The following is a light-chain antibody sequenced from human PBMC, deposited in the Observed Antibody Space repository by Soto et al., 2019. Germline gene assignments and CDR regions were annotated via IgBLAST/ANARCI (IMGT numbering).Light chain of an antibody. Sequence: EIVMTQSPLTLPVTPGEPASISCRSSQSLLYNNTYNYLDWYVQKPGQSPQLLIYFGSNRAPGVPDRFSGSGSGTDFTLNINRVEAEDVGTYYRMQALQSLTFGQGTRLEIK. CDR3: MQALQSLT. V-gene: IGKV2-28*01. J-gene: IGKJ5*01. CDR2: FGS. CDR1: QSLLYNNTYNY.